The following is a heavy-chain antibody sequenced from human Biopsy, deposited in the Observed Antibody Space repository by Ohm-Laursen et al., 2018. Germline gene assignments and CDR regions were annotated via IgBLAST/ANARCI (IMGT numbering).Heavy chain of an antibody. Sequence: SETLSLTCTVSGGSIGSFFWSWIRQPPRKGLEWIGYIYYSGSTNYNPSLESRVTMSVDLPKNQFSLKLSSVTAADTAIYYCARGMRSSGWPYFDSWGQGTLVTVSS. CDR1: GGSIGSFF. D-gene: IGHD6-19*01. V-gene: IGHV4-59*01. J-gene: IGHJ4*02. CDR2: IYYSGST. CDR3: ARGMRSSGWPYFDS.